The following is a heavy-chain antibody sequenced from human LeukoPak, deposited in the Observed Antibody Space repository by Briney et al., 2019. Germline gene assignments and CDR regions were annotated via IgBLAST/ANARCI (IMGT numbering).Heavy chain of an antibody. V-gene: IGHV1-8*01. CDR2: MNLNSGRT. CDR1: GSTSTNFD. J-gene: IGHJ6*02. Sequence: ASVKLSCKAAGSTSTNFDINWGRQATGQGLEWRGGMNLNSGRTGYRQEYQARVTMTTNTYITTAYMELSSLRSEDTAVDYCGRGYAIDVWGQGTTVTVSS. CDR3: GRGYAIDV.